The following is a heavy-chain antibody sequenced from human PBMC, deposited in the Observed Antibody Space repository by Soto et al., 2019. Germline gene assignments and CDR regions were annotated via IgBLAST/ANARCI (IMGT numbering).Heavy chain of an antibody. CDR2: ISTFNGKT. Sequence: VQLVQSGGEVKKPGASVKVSCKASGYTFTSHGISWVRQAPGQGLEWMGWISTFNGKTDYAQKFQGRVTMTADTRTSTGYMELRSLRSDDTALYYCARLLTEGVTYREDAFDIWGQGTKVTVSS. CDR1: GYTFTSHG. V-gene: IGHV1-18*01. J-gene: IGHJ3*02. CDR3: ARLLTEGVTYREDAFDI. D-gene: IGHD3-9*01.